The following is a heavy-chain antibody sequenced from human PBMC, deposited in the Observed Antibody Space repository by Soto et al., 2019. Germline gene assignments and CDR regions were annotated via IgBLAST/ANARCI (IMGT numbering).Heavy chain of an antibody. CDR3: ARAGYCRGGTCFHGNCDY. CDR2: INPNGGST. J-gene: IGHJ4*02. Sequence: QVQLVQSGAEVKRPGASVKVSCKASGYTFTTYYMHWVRQAPGQGLEWLGIINPNGGSTTYAQKFQGRVTMTRDTSTSTVYLELSCLRSEDTAVYYCARAGYCRGGTCFHGNCDYWGQGTLVTVSA. D-gene: IGHD2-15*01. V-gene: IGHV1-46*01. CDR1: GYTFTTYY.